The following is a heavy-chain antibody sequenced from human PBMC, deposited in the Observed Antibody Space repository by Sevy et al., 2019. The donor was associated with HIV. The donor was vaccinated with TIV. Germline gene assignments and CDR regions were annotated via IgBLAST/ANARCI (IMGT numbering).Heavy chain of an antibody. D-gene: IGHD4-17*01. CDR1: GGTFSSYA. V-gene: IGHV1-69*13. J-gene: IGHJ4*02. Sequence: ASVKVSCKASGGTFSSYAISWVRQAPGQGLEWMGGIIPIFGTANYAQKFQGRVTITADESTSTAYMELSSLRSEDTAMYYCARGTTVVTPGYYFDYWGQGTLVTVSS. CDR3: ARGTTVVTPGYYFDY. CDR2: IIPIFGTA.